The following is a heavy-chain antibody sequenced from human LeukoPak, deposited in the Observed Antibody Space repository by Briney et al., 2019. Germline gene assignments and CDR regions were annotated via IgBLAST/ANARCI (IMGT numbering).Heavy chain of an antibody. Sequence: GRSLRLSCAASGFTFSSYSMNWVRQAPGKGLEWVSSISSSSSYIFYADSVKGRFTISRDNARNSLYLQMNSLRVEDTAVYYCARDSGNYLDAFDIWGQGTMVTVSS. CDR1: GFTFSSYS. CDR3: ARDSGNYLDAFDI. V-gene: IGHV3-21*01. J-gene: IGHJ3*02. CDR2: ISSSSSYI. D-gene: IGHD1-26*01.